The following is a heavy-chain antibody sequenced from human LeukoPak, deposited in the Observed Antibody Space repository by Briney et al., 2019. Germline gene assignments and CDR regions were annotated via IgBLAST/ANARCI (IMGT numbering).Heavy chain of an antibody. CDR2: LYSGGNT. Sequence: GGSLRLSCAASGFTVSSNYMSWVRQAPGKGLEWVSVLYSGGNTYYADSVKGRFTISRDNSKNTLYLQMNSLRAEDTAVYYCARERGYSYGYGDYWGQGTLVTVSS. V-gene: IGHV3-53*01. J-gene: IGHJ4*02. D-gene: IGHD5-18*01. CDR1: GFTVSSNY. CDR3: ARERGYSYGYGDY.